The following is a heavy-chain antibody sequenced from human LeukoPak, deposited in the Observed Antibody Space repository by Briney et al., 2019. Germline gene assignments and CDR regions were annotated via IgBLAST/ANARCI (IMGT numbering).Heavy chain of an antibody. CDR1: GFTFSTYW. V-gene: IGHV3-74*01. J-gene: IGHJ1*01. D-gene: IGHD1-26*01. CDR2: INTDGSIT. Sequence: GGSLRLSCAASGFTFSTYWMHWVRQAPGKGLLWVSRINTDGSITNYADSVKGRFTISRDNAKNTLYLQMNSPRSEDTAVYYCARVPPSVGEATSEYFQDWGQGTLVTVSS. CDR3: ARVPPSVGEATSEYFQD.